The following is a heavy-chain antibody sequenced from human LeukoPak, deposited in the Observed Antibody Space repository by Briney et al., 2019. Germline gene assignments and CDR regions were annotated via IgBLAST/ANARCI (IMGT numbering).Heavy chain of an antibody. D-gene: IGHD6-19*01. V-gene: IGHV3-33*01. CDR3: ARDHSSGWYYFDY. J-gene: IGHJ4*02. Sequence: GGSLRLSCAASGFTFSSYGMHWVRQAPGKGLEWVAVIWSGGSNKYYADSVKGRFTISRDNSKNTLYLQMNSLRAEDTAVYYCARDHSSGWYYFDYWGQGTLVTVSS. CDR2: IWSGGSNK. CDR1: GFTFSSYG.